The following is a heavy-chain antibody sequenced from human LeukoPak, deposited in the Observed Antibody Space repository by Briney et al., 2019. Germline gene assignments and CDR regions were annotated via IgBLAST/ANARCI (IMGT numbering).Heavy chain of an antibody. CDR1: GGSISSYY. V-gene: IGHV4-4*07. CDR3: ARVDYDILTGGGPFDY. J-gene: IGHJ4*02. D-gene: IGHD3-9*01. Sequence: SETLSLTCTVSGGSISSYYWSWIRQPAGKGLEWIGRIYTSGSTNYNPSLKSRVTMSVDTSKNQFSLKLSSVTAADTAVYYCARVDYDILTGGGPFDYWGQGTLVTVSS. CDR2: IYTSGST.